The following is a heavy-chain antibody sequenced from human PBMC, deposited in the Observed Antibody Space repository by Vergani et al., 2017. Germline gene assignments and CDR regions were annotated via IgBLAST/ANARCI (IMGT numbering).Heavy chain of an antibody. CDR3: ARGLKSQYYDGSGSYYEGYYYGMDV. D-gene: IGHD3-10*01. V-gene: IGHV4-34*01. CDR2: INHSGST. CDR1: GGSFSGYY. J-gene: IGHJ6*02. Sequence: QVQLQQCGAGLLKPSETLSLTCAVYGGSFSGYYWSWIRQPPGKGLEWIGEINHSGSTNYNPSLKSRVTIAVDTSKSQFSLKLSSVTAADTAVYYCARGLKSQYYDGSGSYYEGYYYGMDVWGQGTTVTVSS.